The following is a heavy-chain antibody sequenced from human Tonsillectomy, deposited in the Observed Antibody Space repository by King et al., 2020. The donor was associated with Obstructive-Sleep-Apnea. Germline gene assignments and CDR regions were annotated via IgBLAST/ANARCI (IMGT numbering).Heavy chain of an antibody. CDR2: INSDGSST. D-gene: IGHD3-3*02. V-gene: IGHV3-74*03. J-gene: IGHJ6*02. Sequence: VQLVESGGGLVQPGGSLRLSCAASGFTFSSYWMQWVRQAPGTGLVWVSRINSDGSSTTYADSVEGRFTISRDNAKNTLFLQMNSLRAEDTAVYYCARVAFSSPHFYYCGMDVWGQGTTFTVSS. CDR3: ARVAFSSPHFYYCGMDV. CDR1: GFTFSSYW.